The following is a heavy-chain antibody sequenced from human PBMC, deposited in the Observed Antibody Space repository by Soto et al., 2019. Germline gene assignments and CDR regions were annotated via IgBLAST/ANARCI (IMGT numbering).Heavy chain of an antibody. CDR3: SIMVTLDSCGFYQGGFHS. J-gene: IGHJ5*01. V-gene: IGHV3-9*01. Sequence: HLVESGGGLVQPGRSLTISCAASGFTFEDYAMHWVRQAPGKDLEWVSGISWNSGKIIYADFVKGRFNISRDNAKNSVYLQMNSQRPEDTALYDCSIMVTLDSCGFYQGGFHSWGQVTLVTVSS. CDR1: GFTFEDYA. D-gene: IGHD6-19*01. CDR2: ISWNSGKI.